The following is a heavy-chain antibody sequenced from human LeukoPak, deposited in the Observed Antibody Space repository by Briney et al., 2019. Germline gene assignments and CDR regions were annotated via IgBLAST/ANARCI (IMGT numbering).Heavy chain of an antibody. CDR2: IYYSGST. V-gene: IGHV4-61*01. Sequence: QVQLQESGPGLVKPSETLSLTCTVSGGSVSSGNYYWSWIRQPPGKGLEWIGYIYYSGSTKYNSSLKSRVTISIDTSKNQFSLKLSSVTAADTAVYYCARAYGGPYYSDHWGQGNLVTVSS. D-gene: IGHD4/OR15-4a*01. CDR1: GGSVSSGNYY. J-gene: IGHJ4*02. CDR3: ARAYGGPYYSDH.